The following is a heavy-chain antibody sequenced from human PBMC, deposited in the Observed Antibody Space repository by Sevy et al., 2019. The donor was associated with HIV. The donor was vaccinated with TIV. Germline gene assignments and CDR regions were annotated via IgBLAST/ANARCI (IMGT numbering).Heavy chain of an antibody. J-gene: IGHJ4*01. CDR1: GDSVSSTSAA. CDR3: ARQYGSGWLVFDY. V-gene: IGHV6-1*01. CDR2: TYYRSKWYN. D-gene: IGHD6-19*01. Sequence: SQTLSLTCAISGDSVSSTSAAWNWIRQSPSRGLEWLGRTYYRSKWYNDYPASVKSRITVNPYTSKNQFSLQLNSVTPDDTAVYYCARQYGSGWLVFDYWGHGTLVTVSS.